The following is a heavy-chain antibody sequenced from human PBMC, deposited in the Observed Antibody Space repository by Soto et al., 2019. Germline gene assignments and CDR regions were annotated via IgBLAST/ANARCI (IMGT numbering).Heavy chain of an antibody. D-gene: IGHD3-3*01. CDR1: GFTFSDHY. CDR3: ARSTIPGMDV. Sequence: GSLRLSCAASGFTFSDHYMDWVRQAPGKGLEWVGRTRNKANSYTTEYAASVKGRFTISRDDSKNSLDLQMNSLKTEDPAVYYCARSTIPGMDVWGQGTTVTVSS. J-gene: IGHJ6*02. V-gene: IGHV3-72*01. CDR2: TRNKANSYTT.